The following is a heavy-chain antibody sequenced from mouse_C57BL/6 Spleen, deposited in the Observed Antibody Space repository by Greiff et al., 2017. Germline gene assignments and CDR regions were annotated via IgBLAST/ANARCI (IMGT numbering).Heavy chain of an antibody. CDR1: GFTFSSYA. D-gene: IGHD1-1*01. J-gene: IGHJ1*03. CDR3: ARDQDYGSSWYFDV. CDR2: ISDGGSYT. Sequence: EVQGVESGGGLVKPGGSLKLSCAASGFTFSSYAMSWVRQTPEKRLEWVATISDGGSYTYYPDNVKGRFTISRDNAKNNLYLQMSHLKSEDTAMYYCARDQDYGSSWYFDVWGTGTTVTVSS. V-gene: IGHV5-4*01.